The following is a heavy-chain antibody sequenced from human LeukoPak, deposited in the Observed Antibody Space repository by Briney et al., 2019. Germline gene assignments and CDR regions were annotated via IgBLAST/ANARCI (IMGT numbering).Heavy chain of an antibody. V-gene: IGHV3-21*01. D-gene: IGHD3-16*01. CDR2: ISSSSSYI. CDR1: GFTFSSYS. Sequence: GGSLRLSCAASGFTFSSYSMNWVLQAPGKGLEWVSSISSSSSYIYYADSVKGRFTISRDNAKNSLYLQMNSLRAEDTAVYYCARDLAFGGSLGYWGQGTLVTVSS. CDR3: ARDLAFGGSLGY. J-gene: IGHJ4*02.